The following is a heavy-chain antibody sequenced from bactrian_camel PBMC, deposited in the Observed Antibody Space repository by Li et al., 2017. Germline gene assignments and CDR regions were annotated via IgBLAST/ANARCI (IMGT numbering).Heavy chain of an antibody. CDR1: GFTFSNVG. D-gene: IGHD4*01. CDR3: AADRASYYRDFGPYRPGLGN. V-gene: IGHV3S7*01. J-gene: IGHJ6*01. CDR2: IYNDGSNT. Sequence: HVQLVESGGGSVQPGGSLRLSCAASGFTFSNVGMSWVRQAPGKGLEWVSGIYNDGSNTYYADSVKARFTISRDNAKNTLYLQMNSLKPEDTAVYYCAADRASYYRDFGPYRPGLGNWGQGTQVTVS.